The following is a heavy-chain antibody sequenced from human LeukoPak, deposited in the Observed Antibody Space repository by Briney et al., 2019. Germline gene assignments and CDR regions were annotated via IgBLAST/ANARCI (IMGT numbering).Heavy chain of an antibody. Sequence: SETLSLTCAVYGGSFSGYYWSWIRQPPGKGLEWIGEINHSGSTNYNPSLKSRVTISVDTSKNQFSLKLSSVTAADTAVYYCARGRYYYGSETNGYLDYWGQGTLATVSS. J-gene: IGHJ4*02. CDR1: GGSFSGYY. CDR2: INHSGST. D-gene: IGHD3-10*01. CDR3: ARGRYYYGSETNGYLDY. V-gene: IGHV4-34*01.